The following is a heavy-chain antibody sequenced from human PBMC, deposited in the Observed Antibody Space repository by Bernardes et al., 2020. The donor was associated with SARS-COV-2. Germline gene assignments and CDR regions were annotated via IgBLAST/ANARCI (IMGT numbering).Heavy chain of an antibody. Sequence: GGSLRLSCEASGFSVSDNYLGWVRQAQGGGLEWVSVIENGETTYYADTVKGRFTISRHSSKNTLYLQMNNLQIEDTAVYYCAARGYFGSGTYTDWFDPWGQGTLVTVSS. J-gene: IGHJ5*02. V-gene: IGHV3-53*04. CDR2: IENGETT. CDR1: GFSVSDNY. CDR3: AARGYFGSGTYTDWFDP. D-gene: IGHD3-10*01.